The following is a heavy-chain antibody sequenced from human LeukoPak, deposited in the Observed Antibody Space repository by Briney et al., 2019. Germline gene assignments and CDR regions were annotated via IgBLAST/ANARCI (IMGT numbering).Heavy chain of an antibody. Sequence: PGRSLRLSCAASGFTFSSYAMHWVRQAPGKGLEWVSSISSSSSYIYYADSVKGRFTISRDNAKNSLYLQMNSLRAEDTAVYYCASGYLSYQLLGVKGSWFDPWGQGPLVTVSS. CDR1: GFTFSSYA. D-gene: IGHD2-2*01. J-gene: IGHJ5*02. CDR2: ISSSSSYI. V-gene: IGHV3-21*01. CDR3: ASGYLSYQLLGVKGSWFDP.